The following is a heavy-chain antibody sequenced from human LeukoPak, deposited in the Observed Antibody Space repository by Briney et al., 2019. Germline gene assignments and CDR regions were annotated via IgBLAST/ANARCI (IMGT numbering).Heavy chain of an antibody. CDR3: ARVVAGSGENWFDP. V-gene: IGHV4-59*01. Sequence: SETLSLTCTVSGGSITNYYWSWIRQPPGKGLEWIGYIHYSGSTNYNPSLKSRVTISVDTSKNQFSLKLSSVTAADTAVYYCARVVAGSGENWFDPWGQGTLVTVSS. J-gene: IGHJ5*02. CDR1: GGSITNYY. CDR2: IHYSGST. D-gene: IGHD3-10*01.